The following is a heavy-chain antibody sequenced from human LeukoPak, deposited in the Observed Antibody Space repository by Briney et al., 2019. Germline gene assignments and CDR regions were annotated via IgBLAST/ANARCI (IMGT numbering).Heavy chain of an antibody. V-gene: IGHV3-30-3*01. Sequence: GGSLRLSCAASGFTFSSYAMHWVRQAPGKGLEWVAVISYDGSNKYHADSVKGRFTISRDNSKNTLYLQMNSLRAEDTAVYYCAREVGATTVVDYWGQGTLVTVST. CDR1: GFTFSSYA. J-gene: IGHJ4*02. CDR2: ISYDGSNK. CDR3: AREVGATTVVDY. D-gene: IGHD1-26*01.